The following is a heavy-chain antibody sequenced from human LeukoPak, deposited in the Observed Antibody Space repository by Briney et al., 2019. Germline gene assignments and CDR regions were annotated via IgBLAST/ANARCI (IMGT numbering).Heavy chain of an antibody. D-gene: IGHD3-22*01. V-gene: IGHV1-18*01. J-gene: IGHJ3*02. CDR1: GYTFTSYG. Sequence: GASVKVSCKASGYTFTSYGISWVRQAPGQGLEWMGWISAYNGNTNYAQKLQGRVTMTTDTSTSTAYMELRSLRSDDTAVYYCARDWGRITMIVVDDAFDIRGQGTMVTVSS. CDR2: ISAYNGNT. CDR3: ARDWGRITMIVVDDAFDI.